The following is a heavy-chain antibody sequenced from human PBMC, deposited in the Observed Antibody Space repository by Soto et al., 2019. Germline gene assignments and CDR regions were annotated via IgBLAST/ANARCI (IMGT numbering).Heavy chain of an antibody. CDR1: GFTFSSYS. V-gene: IGHV3-21*01. CDR2: ISSSSSYI. CDR3: ARAYCGGDCDPNYYYSGMDV. D-gene: IGHD2-21*02. J-gene: IGHJ6*02. Sequence: PGGSLRLSCAASGFTFSSYSMNWVRQAPGKGLEWVSSISSSSSYIYYADSVKGRFTISRDNAKNSLYLQMNSLRAEDTAVYYCARAYCGGDCDPNYYYSGMDVWGQGTTVTVSS.